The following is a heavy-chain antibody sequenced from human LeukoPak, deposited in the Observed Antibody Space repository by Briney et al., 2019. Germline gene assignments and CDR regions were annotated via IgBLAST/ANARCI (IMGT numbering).Heavy chain of an antibody. CDR1: GVSFSGYY. Sequence: SETLSLTCAVYGVSFSGYYWSCLRQPPGKGLEWFGEINHSGSTNYNPSLKSRVAISVDTSTNLFSLNLSSVTAADTAVYYCARGKRAVYFFGSGSYTEGNYGLDVWGQGTTITVSS. J-gene: IGHJ6*02. V-gene: IGHV4-34*01. CDR3: ARGKRAVYFFGSGSYTEGNYGLDV. D-gene: IGHD3-10*01. CDR2: INHSGST.